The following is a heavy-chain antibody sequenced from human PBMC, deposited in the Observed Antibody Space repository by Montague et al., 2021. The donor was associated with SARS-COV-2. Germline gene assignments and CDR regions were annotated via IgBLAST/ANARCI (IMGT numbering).Heavy chain of an antibody. D-gene: IGHD3-10*01. J-gene: IGHJ6*02. Sequence: SETLSLTCAVYGGSLSGYYWSWIRQPPEKGLEWIGEINHSANTKYNPSLKSPVTISTDTSKNQLSLKMTSVTAADTATYYCASGIYPSGSYYNRYYYGLNIWGPGTTVIVSS. CDR3: ASGIYPSGSYYNRYYYGLNI. CDR2: INHSANT. CDR1: GGSLSGYY. V-gene: IGHV4-34*01.